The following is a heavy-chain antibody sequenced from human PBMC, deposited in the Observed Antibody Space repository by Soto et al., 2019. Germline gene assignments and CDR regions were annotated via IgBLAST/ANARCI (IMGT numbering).Heavy chain of an antibody. CDR1: WCTVSNYI. CDR3: ASNGAYYYYGMGV. D-gene: IGHD4-17*01. Sequence: FEGSWCTVSNYISHWVGQAPGQRLEWMGWINAGNGKTKYSQNFQGRVTITRDTSASTAYMELSSLRSEDTAVYYCASNGAYYYYGMGVWGQGTTGTVHS. V-gene: IGHV1-3*01. CDR2: INAGNGKT. J-gene: IGHJ6*01.